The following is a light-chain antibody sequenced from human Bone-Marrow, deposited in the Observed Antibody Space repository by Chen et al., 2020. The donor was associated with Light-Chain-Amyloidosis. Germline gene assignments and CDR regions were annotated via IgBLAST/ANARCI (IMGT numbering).Light chain of an antibody. V-gene: IGKV1-5*01. CDR1: ETITNW. Sequence: IQMTQSPSALSASVGDKITITCRASETITNWVAWYQQKPVKAPKLLIYDASTLHSGVPSRFSARGCGTEFTLTMTSLRPGDFATYYCQQYHRYLATFGQGTKV. J-gene: IGKJ1*01. CDR2: DAS. CDR3: QQYHRYLAT.